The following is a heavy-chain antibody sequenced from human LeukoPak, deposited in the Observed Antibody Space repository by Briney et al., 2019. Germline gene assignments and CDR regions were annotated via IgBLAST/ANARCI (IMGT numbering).Heavy chain of an antibody. CDR2: INSDGGNT. J-gene: IGHJ4*02. CDR3: ARELSGSSSRHFDY. Sequence: PGGSLRLSCAASGFTFSSYWMHWVRQAPGKGLVWVSRINSDGGNTNYADSVKGRFTISRDDAKDTLYLQMNSLRAEDTAVYYCARELSGSSSRHFDYWGQGTLVTVSS. CDR1: GFTFSSYW. V-gene: IGHV3-74*01. D-gene: IGHD6-13*01.